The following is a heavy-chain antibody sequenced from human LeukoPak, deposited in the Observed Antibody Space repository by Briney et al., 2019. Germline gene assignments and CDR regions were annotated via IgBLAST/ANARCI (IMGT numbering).Heavy chain of an antibody. J-gene: IGHJ6*03. CDR3: ARDFRERLGYCSSTSCRGIYYYYYMDV. CDR1: GFTLPYG. CDR2: VSATGYTT. Sequence: GGSLRLSCVVSGFTLPYGMSWVRQAPGKGLEWVYYVSATGYTTSYADSVKGRFTISRDNSKNTLYLQMNSLRAEDTAVYYCARDFRERLGYCSSTSCRGIYYYYYMDVWGKGTTVTISS. D-gene: IGHD2-2*01. V-gene: IGHV3-23*01.